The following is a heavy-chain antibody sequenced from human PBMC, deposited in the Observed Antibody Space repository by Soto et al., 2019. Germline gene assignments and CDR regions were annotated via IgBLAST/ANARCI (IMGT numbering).Heavy chain of an antibody. CDR2: INAGNGNT. D-gene: IGHD6-13*01. V-gene: IGHV1-3*01. J-gene: IGHJ6*02. Sequence: EASVRVSCKASGYTFTSYAMHWVRQAPGQRLEWMGWINAGNGNTKYSQKFQGRVTITRDTSASTAYMELSSLRSEDTAVYYCARGIAAAGRYYYYGMDVWGQGTTVTVSS. CDR1: GYTFTSYA. CDR3: ARGIAAAGRYYYYGMDV.